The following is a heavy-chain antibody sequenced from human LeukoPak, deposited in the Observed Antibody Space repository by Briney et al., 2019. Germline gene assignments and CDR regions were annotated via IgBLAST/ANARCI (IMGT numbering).Heavy chain of an antibody. D-gene: IGHD2-15*01. CDR2: IRGSGVST. J-gene: IGHJ4*02. V-gene: IGHV3-23*01. CDR1: GFTFSTYA. CDR3: AKGGSGGSSSDN. Sequence: GGSLRLSCAASGFTFSTYAMSWVRQAPGKGLEWASGIRGSGVSTYYADSVKGRFTISRDNSKNTLYLQMNSLRAEDTAVYYCAKGGSGGSSSDNWGQGTLVTVSS.